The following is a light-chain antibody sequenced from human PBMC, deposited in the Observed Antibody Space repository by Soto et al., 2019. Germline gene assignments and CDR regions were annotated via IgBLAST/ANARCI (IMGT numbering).Light chain of an antibody. CDR3: QQCNSFPGT. J-gene: IGKJ1*01. CDR1: QSVRNC. V-gene: IGKV1-5*01. CDR2: DAS. Sequence: IQVTQSPSTLSASIGDRVTITCRASQSVRNCLAWYQHKPGKAPKLLIYDASSLESGVPSRFSGSGSGTEFTLTISSLQPDDFGTYYCQQCNSFPGTFGQGTKVEIQ.